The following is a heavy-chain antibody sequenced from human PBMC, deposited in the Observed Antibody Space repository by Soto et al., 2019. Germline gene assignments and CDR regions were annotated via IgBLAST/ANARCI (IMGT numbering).Heavy chain of an antibody. CDR2: VYYLGST. Sequence: SETLSLTCSVSGGSMSEYFWSWIRQSPERGLEWIGDVYYLGSTDYNPSLQSRVTISVDTSKRQFSLRLSSVTAADAAIYYCARDGYDGSGSPYPAYWGPGTQVTVSS. D-gene: IGHD3-10*01. J-gene: IGHJ4*02. V-gene: IGHV4-59*01. CDR3: ARDGYDGSGSPYPAY. CDR1: GGSMSEYF.